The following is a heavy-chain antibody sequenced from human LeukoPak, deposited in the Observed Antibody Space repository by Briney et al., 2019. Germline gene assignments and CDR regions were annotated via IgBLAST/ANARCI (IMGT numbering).Heavy chain of an antibody. CDR2: ISSSSSYI. J-gene: IGHJ4*02. CDR1: GFTFSSYS. D-gene: IGHD1-26*01. Sequence: TGGSLRLSCAASGFTFSSYSMNWVRQAPGKGLEWVSSISSSSSYIYYADSVKGRFTISRDNAKNTLYLQMNSLRAEDTAVYHCVKGAPMDYWGQGTLVTVSS. V-gene: IGHV3-21*01. CDR3: VKGAPMDY.